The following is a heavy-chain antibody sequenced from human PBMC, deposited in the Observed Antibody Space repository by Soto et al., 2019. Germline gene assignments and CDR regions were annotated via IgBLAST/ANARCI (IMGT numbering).Heavy chain of an antibody. J-gene: IGHJ4*02. Sequence: GGSLRLSCVASGFSFSDYEMNCVRQAPGKGLEWFAYISSGGSTIHYADSVRGRFTVSRDNARNSLYLQMNTLSVEDTALYYCARDRAAGGYWGQGTLVTVSS. D-gene: IGHD6-13*01. CDR1: GFSFSDYE. V-gene: IGHV3-48*03. CDR2: ISSGGSTI. CDR3: ARDRAAGGY.